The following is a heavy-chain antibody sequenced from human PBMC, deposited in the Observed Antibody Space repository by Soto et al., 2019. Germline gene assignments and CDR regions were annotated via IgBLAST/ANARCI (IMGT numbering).Heavy chain of an antibody. CDR1: GYTFTSYA. CDR2: INAGNGNT. V-gene: IGHV1-3*01. Sequence: ASVKVSCKASGYTFTSYAMHWVRQAPGQRLERMGWINAGNGNTKYSQTFQGRVTITRDTSASTAYMELSSLRSEDTAVYYCARGITLPTPLDYWGQGTLVTVSS. J-gene: IGHJ4*02. CDR3: ARGITLPTPLDY. D-gene: IGHD1-20*01.